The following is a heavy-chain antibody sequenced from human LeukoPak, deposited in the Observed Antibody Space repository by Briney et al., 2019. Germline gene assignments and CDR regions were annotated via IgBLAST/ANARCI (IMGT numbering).Heavy chain of an antibody. CDR2: ISSSSSHI. Sequence: PGGSLRLSCAASGFTFTSHTMNWVRQAPGKGLEWVSSISSSSSHIYYADSVKGRFTISRDNAKNSLYLQMNSLRAEDTAVFYCARELSGSISRHFDYWGQGTLVTVSS. J-gene: IGHJ4*02. V-gene: IGHV3-21*01. CDR3: ARELSGSISRHFDY. CDR1: GFTFTSHT. D-gene: IGHD2-15*01.